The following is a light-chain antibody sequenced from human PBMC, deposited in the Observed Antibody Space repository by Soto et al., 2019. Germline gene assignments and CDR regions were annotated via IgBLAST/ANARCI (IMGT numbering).Light chain of an antibody. Sequence: DIQMTQSPSALSASVGDTVTITCRASQSVDTCLAWYQQKPGKAPHLLIYKASRLETGVPSSFSGSRSVTVYTLTIAGLQPDDCATYYCQQFYCYPWTFGQGTKVEI. CDR2: KAS. CDR1: QSVDTC. V-gene: IGKV1-5*03. J-gene: IGKJ1*01. CDR3: QQFYCYPWT.